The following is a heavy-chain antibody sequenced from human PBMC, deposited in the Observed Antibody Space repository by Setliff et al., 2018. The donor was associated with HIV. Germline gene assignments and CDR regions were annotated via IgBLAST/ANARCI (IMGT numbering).Heavy chain of an antibody. Sequence: SPTCAVSGYSISTNEWWGWIRQPPGKGLAWIGYISNSGKIYYDPSLNSRVTLSADTSKNQLSLKLTSVTAEDTGVYYCARTVPHSAAQDAFDIWGQGTVVTVSS. CDR1: GYSISTNEW. CDR2: ISNSGKI. D-gene: IGHD4-4*01. CDR3: ARTVPHSAAQDAFDI. V-gene: IGHV4-28*02. J-gene: IGHJ3*02.